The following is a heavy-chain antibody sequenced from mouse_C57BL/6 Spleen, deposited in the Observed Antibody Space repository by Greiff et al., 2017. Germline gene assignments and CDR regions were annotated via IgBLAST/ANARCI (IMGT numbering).Heavy chain of an antibody. CDR1: GFTFSSYA. D-gene: IGHD1-1*01. Sequence: EVQRVESGGGLVKPGGSLKLSCAASGFTFSSYAMSWVRKTPEKRLEWVATISDGGSYTYYPDNVKGRFTISRDNAKNNLYLQMSHLKSEDTAMYYCARGGRLQRYSYYFDYWGQGTTLTVSS. CDR2: ISDGGSYT. CDR3: ARGGRLQRYSYYFDY. V-gene: IGHV5-4*01. J-gene: IGHJ2*01.